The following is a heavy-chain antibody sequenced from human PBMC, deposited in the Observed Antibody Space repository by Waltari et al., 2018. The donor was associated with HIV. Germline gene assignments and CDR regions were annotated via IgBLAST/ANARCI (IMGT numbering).Heavy chain of an antibody. D-gene: IGHD1-7*01. V-gene: IGHV4-38-2*02. J-gene: IGHJ4*02. Sequence: QVQLQESGPGLVKPSETLSLTCAVSGYSLSRGYYWGWIRQPPGNGLEWLGTIYHSGSTYYNPSLKSRVTISVDTSKNQFSLKLSSVTAADTAVYYCARDIGSRKETTYFDYWGQGTLVTVSS. CDR1: GYSLSRGYY. CDR3: ARDIGSRKETTYFDY. CDR2: IYHSGST.